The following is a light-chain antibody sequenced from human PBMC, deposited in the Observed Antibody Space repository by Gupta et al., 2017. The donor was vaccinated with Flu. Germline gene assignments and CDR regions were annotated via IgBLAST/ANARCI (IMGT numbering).Light chain of an antibody. CDR1: HIVCSF. V-gene: IGKV3-11*01. CDR3: HQRTNWPRNT. Sequence: ERATLACRTSHIVCSFSTLYQHKPGQAARRGSYEASKKATGIPASFSGIGSSIDFTHAVSSLEPEDFAVYYSHQRTNWPRNTYGQGTRLDIK. CDR2: EAS. J-gene: IGKJ5*01.